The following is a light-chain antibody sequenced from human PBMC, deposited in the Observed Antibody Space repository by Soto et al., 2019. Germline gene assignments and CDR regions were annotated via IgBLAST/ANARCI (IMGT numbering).Light chain of an antibody. CDR1: DSDVGNYNL. Sequence: QLVLTQPASVSGSPGQSITISCTGTDSDVGNYNLVSWYQQHPDKAPKVMIHEGSKRPSGVSGRFSGSKSGNTASLTISGLQAEDEADYYCCSYARGNTFVFGTGTKLTVL. V-gene: IGLV2-23*03. J-gene: IGLJ1*01. CDR3: CSYARGNTFV. CDR2: EGS.